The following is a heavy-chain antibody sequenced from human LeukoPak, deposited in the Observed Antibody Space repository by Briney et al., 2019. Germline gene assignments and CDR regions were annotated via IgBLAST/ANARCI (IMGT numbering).Heavy chain of an antibody. CDR2: IKEDGSEK. D-gene: IGHD2-15*01. V-gene: IGHV3-7*01. J-gene: IGHJ4*02. CDR1: GIIVSRYW. CDR3: ARDLGVCSGGTCYPVYDY. Sequence: TGGSLRLSCAASGIIVSRYWMTWVRQAPGKGLEWVADIKEDGSEKHYVDSVKGRFTISRDNAENSLYLQMNSLRAEDTAIYYCARDLGVCSGGTCYPVYDYWGQGIPVTVSS.